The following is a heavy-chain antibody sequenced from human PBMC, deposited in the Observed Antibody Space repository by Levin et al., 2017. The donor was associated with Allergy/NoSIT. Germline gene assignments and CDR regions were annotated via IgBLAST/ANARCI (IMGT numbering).Heavy chain of an antibody. D-gene: IGHD3-10*01. CDR2: INWNGDST. CDR1: GFTFDDYG. CDR3: ARTHLTGNIGWFGGFSDY. Sequence: GGSLRLSCAASGFTFDDYGMTWVRQEPGKGLEWVAGINWNGDSTGYSDSVKGRFTISRDNAKNSLYLQLNSLRAEDTALYYCARTHLTGNIGWFGGFSDYWGQGTLVTVSS. J-gene: IGHJ4*02. V-gene: IGHV3-20*04.